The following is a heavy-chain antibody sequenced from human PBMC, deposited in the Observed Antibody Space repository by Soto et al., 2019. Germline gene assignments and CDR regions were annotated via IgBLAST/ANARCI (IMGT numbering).Heavy chain of an antibody. Sequence: PGGSQRLSYAASGFTFSGYAVSWVRQAPGKGLEWVSAISGSGGSTYYADSVKGRFTISRDNSKNTLYLQMNSLRAEDTAVYYCAKGLSPSPWQWLASGMDVWGQGTTVTVSS. CDR1: GFTFSGYA. J-gene: IGHJ6*02. CDR3: AKGLSPSPWQWLASGMDV. CDR2: ISGSGGST. V-gene: IGHV3-23*01. D-gene: IGHD6-19*01.